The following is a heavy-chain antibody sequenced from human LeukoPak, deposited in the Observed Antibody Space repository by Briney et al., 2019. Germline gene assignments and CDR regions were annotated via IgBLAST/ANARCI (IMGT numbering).Heavy chain of an antibody. D-gene: IGHD3-10*01. J-gene: IGHJ4*02. Sequence: QPGGSLRLSCAASGFTFSSYWMSWVRQAPGKGLEWVANIKQDGSEKYYVDSVKGRFTISRDNAKNPLYLQMNSLRAEDTAVYYCARESGAYGSGSARIPDYWGQGTLVTVSS. CDR2: IKQDGSEK. CDR1: GFTFSSYW. V-gene: IGHV3-7*01. CDR3: ARESGAYGSGSARIPDY.